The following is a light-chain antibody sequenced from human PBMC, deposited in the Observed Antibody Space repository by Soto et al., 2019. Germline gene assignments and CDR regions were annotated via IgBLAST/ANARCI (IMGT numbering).Light chain of an antibody. V-gene: IGKV3-15*01. CDR1: QSVSSN. CDR3: QQYNAWPRT. CDR2: GAS. Sequence: EIVVTQSPATLSVSPGERATLSCRASQSVSSNLAWYQQKPGQAPRLLISGASTRATGIPARFSGSGSGTEFTLTITSLQSEDFAFYYCQQYNAWPRTFGQGTKVEIK. J-gene: IGKJ1*01.